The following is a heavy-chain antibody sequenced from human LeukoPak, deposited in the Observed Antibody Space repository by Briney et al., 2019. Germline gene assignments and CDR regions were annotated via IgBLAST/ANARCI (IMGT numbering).Heavy chain of an antibody. D-gene: IGHD4-17*01. CDR1: GGTFSSYA. V-gene: IGHV1-69*13. Sequence: SVTVSCKASGGTFSSYAISWVRQAPGQGLEWMGGIIPIFGTANYAQKFQGRVTITADESTSTAYMELSSLRSEDTAVYYCASSLGDYGDYTEAFDIWGQGTMVTVSS. J-gene: IGHJ3*02. CDR3: ASSLGDYGDYTEAFDI. CDR2: IIPIFGTA.